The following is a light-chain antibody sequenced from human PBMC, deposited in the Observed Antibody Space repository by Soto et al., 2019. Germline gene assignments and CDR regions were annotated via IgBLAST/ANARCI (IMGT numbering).Light chain of an antibody. J-gene: IGLJ3*02. CDR1: SSDVGSYNL. V-gene: IGLV2-23*02. CDR2: EVS. CDR3: CSYVGSSTNWV. Sequence: QSVLTQPASVSGSPGQSITISCTGTSSDVGSYNLVSWYQQHPGKAPKLMIYEVSKRPSGVSNRFSGSKSGNTASLTISGLQAEDEADYYCCSYVGSSTNWVFGGGTMVTVL.